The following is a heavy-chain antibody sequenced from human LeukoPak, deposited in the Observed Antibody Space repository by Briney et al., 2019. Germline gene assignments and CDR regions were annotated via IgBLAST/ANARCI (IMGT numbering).Heavy chain of an antibody. Sequence: SETLSLTCTVSGGSMSSYYWSWIRQPPGKGLEWFAYIHYSGSTKYNPALKSRVTISIDPSKSQFYLQLSSVTAADTAVYYCAAGIYEPPGYYYGMDVWGQGTTVTVSS. V-gene: IGHV4-59*01. D-gene: IGHD3-3*01. CDR3: AAGIYEPPGYYYGMDV. J-gene: IGHJ6*01. CDR2: IHYSGST. CDR1: GGSMSSYY.